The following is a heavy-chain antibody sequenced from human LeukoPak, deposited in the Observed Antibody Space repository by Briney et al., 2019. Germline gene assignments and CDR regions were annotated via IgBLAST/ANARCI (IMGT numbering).Heavy chain of an antibody. J-gene: IGHJ6*02. CDR1: GFNFNSYA. CDR2: VSVSGGNT. V-gene: IGHV3-23*01. Sequence: PGGSLRLSCAASGFNFNSYAMSWVRQAPGKGLEWLSAVSVSGGNTHDADSVKGRFTISRDNSKRTLYLQMNSLRAEDTAVYYCAKDLRAYSGYDYVYYYYGMDVWGQGTTVTVS. CDR3: AKDLRAYSGYDYVYYYYGMDV. D-gene: IGHD5-12*01.